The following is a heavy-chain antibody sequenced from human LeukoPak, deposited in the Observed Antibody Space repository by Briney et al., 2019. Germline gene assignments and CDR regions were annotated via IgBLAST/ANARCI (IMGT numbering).Heavy chain of an antibody. V-gene: IGHV3-7*05. CDR1: GFTFSSYS. D-gene: IGHD2/OR15-2a*01. J-gene: IGHJ4*02. CDR3: TTFYTRLTDY. CDR2: INQDGSEK. Sequence: GGSLRLSCAASGFTFSSYSMNWVRQAPGKGLEWLATINQDGSEKFYVDSVKGRFTISRDNAKNSLYLQMNSLRAEDTAVYYCTTFYTRLTDYWGQGTLVTVSS.